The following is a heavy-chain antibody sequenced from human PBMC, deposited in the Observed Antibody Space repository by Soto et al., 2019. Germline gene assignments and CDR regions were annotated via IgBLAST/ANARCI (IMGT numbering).Heavy chain of an antibody. Sequence: QVQLQESGPGLVKPSGTLSLTCVVSGGSINKSRWWSWVRQPPGKGLEWIGEIYHTGSTNNKPSLKSRVSISVDMSKNQFSLNLKSVTAADTAVYYCARGGGNFGQYFDLWGRGTLVTVSS. D-gene: IGHD2-21*01. CDR1: GGSINKSRW. V-gene: IGHV4-4*02. CDR2: IYHTGST. CDR3: ARGGGNFGQYFDL. J-gene: IGHJ2*01.